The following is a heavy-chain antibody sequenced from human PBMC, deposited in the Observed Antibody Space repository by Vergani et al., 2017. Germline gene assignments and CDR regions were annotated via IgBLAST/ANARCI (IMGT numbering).Heavy chain of an antibody. CDR3: AGDTHSWQRADR. D-gene: IGHD6-13*01. CDR2: LSTTGGA. CDR1: GVSVTDYN. J-gene: IGHJ5*02. V-gene: IGHV4-59*02. Sequence: QAQLQESGPGLVKPSETLSLTCHVFGVSVTDYNCNWIRQAPGKGLEWIGSLSTTGGATHARHNPSLKSRVYISVDTYKSQFSLRLTSVTAADSAIYYCAGDTHSWQRADRWGEGLLVSVSS.